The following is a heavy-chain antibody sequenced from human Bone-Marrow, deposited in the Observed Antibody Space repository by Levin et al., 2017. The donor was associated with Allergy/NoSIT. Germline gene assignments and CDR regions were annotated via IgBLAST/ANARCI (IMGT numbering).Heavy chain of an antibody. Sequence: SGPTLVKPTQTLTLTCSFSGFSLSTSGSGVEWIRQPPGKALEWLALIYWDDDKRYSPSLKSRLTITKDTSKNQVVLTMTNMDPVDTATYYCVHRRPDTAMIFWGQGTLVTVSS. CDR1: GFSLSTSGSG. V-gene: IGHV2-5*02. D-gene: IGHD5-18*01. J-gene: IGHJ4*02. CDR3: VHRRPDTAMIF. CDR2: IYWDDDK.